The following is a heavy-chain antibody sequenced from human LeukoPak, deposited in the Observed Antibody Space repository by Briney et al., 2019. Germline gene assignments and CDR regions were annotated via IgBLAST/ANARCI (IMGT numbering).Heavy chain of an antibody. D-gene: IGHD1-26*01. Sequence: KIGGAPEISFQGSGCLFTSYWIGWVRPVRGKGLEGMGIIYPGDSDTRYSPSFQGQVTISAANSISTAYLQWSSLKASGTAMYYCARGGSYYYFDYWGQGTLVTVSS. J-gene: IGHJ4*02. V-gene: IGHV5-51*01. CDR2: IYPGDSDT. CDR1: GCLFTSYW. CDR3: ARGGSYYYFDY.